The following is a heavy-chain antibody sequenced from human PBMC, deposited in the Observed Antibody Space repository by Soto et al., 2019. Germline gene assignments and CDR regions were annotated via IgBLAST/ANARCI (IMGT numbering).Heavy chain of an antibody. D-gene: IGHD5-12*01. V-gene: IGHV3-43*01. J-gene: IGHJ5*02. CDR2: ISWDGGRT. Sequence: XGCLRITFSASGFTFDDYTMHWVRQAPGKGLEWVSLISWDGGRTYYADSVKGRFTISRDNSKNSLYLQMNSLRTEDTALYYCAKALPLRSWGQGTLVTVSS. CDR3: AKALPLRS. CDR1: GFTFDDYT.